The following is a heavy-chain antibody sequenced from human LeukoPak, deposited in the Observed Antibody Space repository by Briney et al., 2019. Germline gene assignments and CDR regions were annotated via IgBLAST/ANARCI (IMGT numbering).Heavy chain of an antibody. CDR2: VYSGGST. J-gene: IGHJ6*03. CDR3: ARGRDLYDSSGYYSETTTYYYYYYMDV. D-gene: IGHD3-22*01. CDR1: GFTVSSNY. Sequence: GGSLRLSCAASGFTVSSNYMSWVRQAPGKGLEWVSVVYSGGSTYYADSVKGRFTISRDNSKNTLYLQMNSLRAEDTAVYYCARGRDLYDSSGYYSETTTYYYYYYMDVWGKGTTVTVSS. V-gene: IGHV3-53*01.